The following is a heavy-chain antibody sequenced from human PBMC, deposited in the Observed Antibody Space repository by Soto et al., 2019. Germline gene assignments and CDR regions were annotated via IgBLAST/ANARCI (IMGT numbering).Heavy chain of an antibody. CDR3: ARTKHIVVVTAIPEWGAFDI. V-gene: IGHV4-30-2*01. J-gene: IGHJ3*02. CDR1: GGSISSGGYS. CDR2: IYHSGST. D-gene: IGHD2-21*02. Sequence: QLQLQESGSGLVKPSQTLSLTCAVSGGSISSGGYSWSWIRQPPGKGLEWIGYIYHSGSTYYNPSLKSRVTISVDRSKNQFSQKLSSGTAADTAVYYCARTKHIVVVTAIPEWGAFDIWGQGTMVTVSS.